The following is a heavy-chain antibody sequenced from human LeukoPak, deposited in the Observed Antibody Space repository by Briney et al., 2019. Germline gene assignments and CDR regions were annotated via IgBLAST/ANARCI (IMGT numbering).Heavy chain of an antibody. Sequence: PGGSLRLSCAASGFTFSSYAMHWVRQAPGKGLEWVAVISYDGSNKYYADSVKGRFTVSRDNSKNTLYLQMDSLRAEDTAVYYCARDLDYDYVCGSPLYWGQGTLVTVSS. CDR3: ARDLDYDYVCGSPLY. CDR1: GFTFSSYA. D-gene: IGHD3-16*01. J-gene: IGHJ4*02. V-gene: IGHV3-30*04. CDR2: ISYDGSNK.